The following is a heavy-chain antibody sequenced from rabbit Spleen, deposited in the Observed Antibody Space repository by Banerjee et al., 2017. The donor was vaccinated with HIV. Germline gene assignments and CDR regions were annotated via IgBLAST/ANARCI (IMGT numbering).Heavy chain of an antibody. CDR3: ARDLTDAIGWNFGW. V-gene: IGHV1S45*01. J-gene: IGHJ6*01. CDR1: GFDFSSNS. D-gene: IGHD4-1*01. Sequence: QQQLEESGGDLVKPEGSLTLTCTASGFDFSSNSMWWVRQAPGKGLEWIACIRGDSSSGTWYASWVNGRFTISKTSSTTVDLKMNSLTAADTATYFCARDLTDAIGWNFGWWGPGTLVTVS. CDR2: IRGDSSSGT.